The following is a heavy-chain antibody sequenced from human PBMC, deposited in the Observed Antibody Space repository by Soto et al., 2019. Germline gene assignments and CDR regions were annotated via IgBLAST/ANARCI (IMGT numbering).Heavy chain of an antibody. CDR3: ARADTAMVYYYYGMDV. D-gene: IGHD5-18*01. CDR1: GGTFSSYA. J-gene: IGHJ6*02. V-gene: IGHV1-69*13. Sequence: SVKVSCKASGGTFSSYAISWVLQAPGQGLEWMGGIIPIFGTANYAQKFQGRVTITADESTSTAYMELSSLRSEDTAVYYCARADTAMVYYYYGMDVWGQGTTVTVSS. CDR2: IIPIFGTA.